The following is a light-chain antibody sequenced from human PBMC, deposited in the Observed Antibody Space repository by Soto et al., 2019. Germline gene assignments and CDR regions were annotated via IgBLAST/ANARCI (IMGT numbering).Light chain of an antibody. J-gene: IGLJ1*01. CDR2: EVS. CDR1: SSDAGDYNY. CDR3: SSYTSISTRG. Sequence: QSVLTQPASVSGSPGQSITISCTGTSSDAGDYNYVSWYQQHPGKAPKLMIYEVSSRPSGVSNRFSGSKSGNTASLTISGLPAEDEADYYCSSYTSISTRGFGTGTKVTVL. V-gene: IGLV2-14*01.